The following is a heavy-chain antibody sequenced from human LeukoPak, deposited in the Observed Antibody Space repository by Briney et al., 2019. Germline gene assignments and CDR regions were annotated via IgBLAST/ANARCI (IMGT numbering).Heavy chain of an antibody. CDR2: IWYDGSNK. V-gene: IGHV3-33*01. Sequence: GGSLRLSCAASGFTLSRYGMQGGREAPGKGVEWGAVIWYDGSNKYYADSVKGRFTISRDNSKNPLYLQMNSLRAEDTAVYYCARERGIFGVVIPFDYWGQGTLVTVSS. J-gene: IGHJ4*02. CDR3: ARERGIFGVVIPFDY. CDR1: GFTLSRYG. D-gene: IGHD3-3*01.